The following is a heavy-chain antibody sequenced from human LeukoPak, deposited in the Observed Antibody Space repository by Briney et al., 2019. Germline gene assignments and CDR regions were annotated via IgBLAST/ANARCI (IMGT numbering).Heavy chain of an antibody. CDR2: IIPIFGTA. Sequence: ASVKVSCKASGGTFSSYAISWVRQAPGQGLEWMGGIIPIFGTANYAQKFQGRVTITADESTSTAYMELSSLRSEDTAVYYCARGRVAWNDPIDDYWGQGTLVIVSS. D-gene: IGHD1-1*01. V-gene: IGHV1-69*13. CDR1: GGTFSSYA. CDR3: ARGRVAWNDPIDDY. J-gene: IGHJ4*02.